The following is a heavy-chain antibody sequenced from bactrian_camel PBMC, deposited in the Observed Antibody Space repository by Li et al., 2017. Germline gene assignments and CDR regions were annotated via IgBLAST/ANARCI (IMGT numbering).Heavy chain of an antibody. V-gene: IGHV3S35*01. J-gene: IGHJ4*01. Sequence: VQLVESGGGLVQTGGSLRLSCAANGFTFSNYAMTWVRQAPGKGLEWVSSINSASERTYYADSVKGQFTISRDNAKNTVYLRMNSLRPDDTGVYYCVYHGGSHYWGQGTQVTVS. CDR1: GFTFSNYA. CDR2: INSASERT. CDR3: VYHGGSHY.